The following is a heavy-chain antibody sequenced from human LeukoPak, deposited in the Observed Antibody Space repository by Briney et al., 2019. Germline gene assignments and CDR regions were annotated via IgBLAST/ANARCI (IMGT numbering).Heavy chain of an antibody. V-gene: IGHV4-39*07. Sequence: SETLSLTCTVSGGSISSSSYYWGWIRQPPGKGLEWIGSIYYSGSTYYNPSLKSRVTISVDTSKNQFSLKLSSVTAADTAVYYCAREIQLWLPADYWGQGTLVTVSS. CDR2: IYYSGST. CDR3: AREIQLWLPADY. J-gene: IGHJ4*02. CDR1: GGSISSSSYY. D-gene: IGHD5-18*01.